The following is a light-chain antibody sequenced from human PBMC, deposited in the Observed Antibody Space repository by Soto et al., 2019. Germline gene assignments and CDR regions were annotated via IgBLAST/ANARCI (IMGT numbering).Light chain of an antibody. V-gene: IGLV2-23*02. CDR3: CSYAGSSFYV. Sequence: QSALTQPASVSGSPGQSITISCTGTSSDVGSYNLVSWYQQHPGKAPKLMIYEVSKRPSGVSNRFSGSKSGNTASLTISGLQAEDEADYYCCSYAGSSFYVFGTGTK. CDR1: SSDVGSYNL. CDR2: EVS. J-gene: IGLJ1*01.